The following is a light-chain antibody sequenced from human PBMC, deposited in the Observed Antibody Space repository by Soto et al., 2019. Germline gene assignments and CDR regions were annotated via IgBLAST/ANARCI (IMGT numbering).Light chain of an antibody. CDR1: QGISSA. Sequence: AIPLTQSPSSLSASVGDRITITCRASQGISSALAWYQQKPGKAPKLLIYDASSLESGVPSRSSGSGSGTYFTLTISRLQPEDFATYYCQQFNSYPLYTFGQGTKLEIK. CDR3: QQFNSYPLYT. V-gene: IGKV1-13*02. J-gene: IGKJ2*01. CDR2: DAS.